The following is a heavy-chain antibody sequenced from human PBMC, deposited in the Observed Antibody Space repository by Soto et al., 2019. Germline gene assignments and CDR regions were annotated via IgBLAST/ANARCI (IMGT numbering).Heavy chain of an antibody. CDR2: ISGSGGST. J-gene: IGHJ6*03. V-gene: IGHV3-23*01. Sequence: GSLRLSCAASGFTFSSYAMSWVRQAPGKGLEWVSAISGSGGSTYYADSVKGRFTISRDNSKNTLYLQMNSLRAEDTAVYYCAKSFYYEFWSAHKGYYYMEVWGKGTTV. CDR3: AKSFYYEFWSAHKGYYYMEV. D-gene: IGHD3-3*01. CDR1: GFTFSSYA.